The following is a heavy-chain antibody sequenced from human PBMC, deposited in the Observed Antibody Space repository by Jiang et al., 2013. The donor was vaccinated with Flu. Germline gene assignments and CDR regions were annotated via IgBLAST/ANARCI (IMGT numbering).Heavy chain of an antibody. CDR2: SITVGPT. CDR3: ARSYCGGDCYSMFGYSYYGMDV. D-gene: IGHD2-21*02. V-gene: IGHV4-59*08. Sequence: GPGLVKPSETLSLTCTVSSGSISSHYWSWIRQPPGRDVSGLVVSITVGPTNYNPSLKSRVTISIDTSTNQFSLKLISVTAPDTAVYYCARSYCGGDCYSMFGYSYYGMDVWGQGTTVTVSS. J-gene: IGHJ6*02. CDR1: SGSISSHY.